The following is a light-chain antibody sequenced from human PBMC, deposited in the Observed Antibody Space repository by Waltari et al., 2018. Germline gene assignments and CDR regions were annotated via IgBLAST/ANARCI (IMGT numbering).Light chain of an antibody. J-gene: IGKJ3*01. V-gene: IGKV1-27*01. CDR3: QTYNHAPLT. CDR2: GAS. Sequence: DIQMTQSPSSLSVSVGDRVTITCRASQDLRDFLAWYQQKPGGVPRLLIYGASTLQSGGPSRFSGSGSGTDFTLTIRSLQPDDVATYYCQTYNHAPLTFGPGTKVEVK. CDR1: QDLRDF.